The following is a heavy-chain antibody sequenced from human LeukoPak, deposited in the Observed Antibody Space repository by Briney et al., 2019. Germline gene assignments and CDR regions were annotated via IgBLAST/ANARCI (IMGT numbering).Heavy chain of an antibody. Sequence: SDTLSLTCTVSGGPISSGSYHWSWIRQPAGKGLEWIGRIYTSGSTNYNPSLKSRVTISVDTSKNQFSLKLSSVTAADTAVYYCARGVYYYDSSGYYLDGFDIWGQGTMVTVSS. CDR2: IYTSGST. CDR3: ARGVYYYDSSGYYLDGFDI. CDR1: GGPISSGSYH. D-gene: IGHD3-22*01. V-gene: IGHV4-61*02. J-gene: IGHJ3*02.